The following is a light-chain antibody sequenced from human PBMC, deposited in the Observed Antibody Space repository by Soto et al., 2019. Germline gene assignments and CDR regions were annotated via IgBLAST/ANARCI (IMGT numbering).Light chain of an antibody. CDR3: SSYSLITPYV. Sequence: QSALTQPASVSGSPGQSVTISCTGTSRDVGKYDLVSWYQHFPCKAPKLMIFEVSKRPSGISDRFSGSKSGNTASLTISGLQAEDEADYYCSSYSLITPYVFGTGTQLTVL. J-gene: IGLJ1*01. CDR2: EVS. V-gene: IGLV2-23*02. CDR1: SRDVGKYDL.